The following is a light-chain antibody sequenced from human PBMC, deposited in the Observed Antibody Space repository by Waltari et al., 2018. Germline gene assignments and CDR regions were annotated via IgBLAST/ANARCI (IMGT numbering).Light chain of an antibody. V-gene: IGKV1D-12*01. J-gene: IGKJ5*01. CDR2: DTS. CDR1: QDISTW. CDR3: QQSSRWPIS. Sequence: DIQMTQSPSSVSASVGDSVTITCRATQDISTWLAWYQQRPGKAPNLLIYDTSTLQNGVPSRFSGSGSGTDFTLTINNLQPEDFATYYCQQSSRWPISFGQGTRLEIK.